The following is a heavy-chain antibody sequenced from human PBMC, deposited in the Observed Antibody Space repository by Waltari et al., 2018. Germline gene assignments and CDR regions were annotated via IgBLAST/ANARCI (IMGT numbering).Heavy chain of an antibody. V-gene: IGHV4-39*07. CDR2: IYYDGDA. CDR3: VRDRGLRTFFDH. D-gene: IGHD4-17*01. CDR1: GGSIRGSVYY. Sequence: QVQLQESGPGLVKPSETLSLTCSVSGGSIRGSVYYWGWIRQPPGKGLEYIGSIYYDGDACYNPSLKTPVTISVDTSYNQFSLKMKSVTAADTAMYFCVRDRGLRTFFDHWGQGTLVTVSS. J-gene: IGHJ4*02.